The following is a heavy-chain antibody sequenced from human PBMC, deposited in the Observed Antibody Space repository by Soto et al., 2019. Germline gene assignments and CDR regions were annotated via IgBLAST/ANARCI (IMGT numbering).Heavy chain of an antibody. CDR1: GGSFSGYY. CDR3: ARASGWELPNPYYFDY. Sequence: KPSETLSLTCAVYGGSFSGYYWSWIRQPPGKGLEWIGYISHLESTYFHPSFKSRLTMSIDRTRNQFSLKLSSVTAADTAVYYCARASGWELPNPYYFDYWGQGTLVTVSS. J-gene: IGHJ4*02. CDR2: ISHLEST. D-gene: IGHD1-26*01. V-gene: IGHV4-34*01.